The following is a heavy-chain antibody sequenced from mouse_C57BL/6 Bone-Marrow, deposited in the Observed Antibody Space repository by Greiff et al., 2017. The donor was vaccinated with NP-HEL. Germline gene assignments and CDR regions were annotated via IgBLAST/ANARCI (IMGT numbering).Heavy chain of an antibody. CDR1: GYTFTGYW. J-gene: IGHJ3*01. CDR3: EREGGGDYYYGSSPPWFAY. D-gene: IGHD1-1*01. CDR2: ILPGSGST. V-gene: IGHV1-9*01. Sequence: QVQLKESGAELMKPGASVKLSCKATGYTFTGYWIEWVKQRPGHGLEWIGEILPGSGSTNYNEKFKGKATFTADTSSNTAYMQLSSLTTEDSAIYYGEREGGGDYYYGSSPPWFAYWGQGTLVTVSA.